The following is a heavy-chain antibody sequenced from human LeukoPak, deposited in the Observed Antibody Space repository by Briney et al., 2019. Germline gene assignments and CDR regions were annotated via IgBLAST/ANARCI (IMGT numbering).Heavy chain of an antibody. CDR2: IYSGGST. CDR3: ARQEVAYYDNL. Sequence: PGGSLRLSCAASGFTVSSNYMSWVRQAPGKGLEWVSVIYSGGSTYYADSVKGRFTISRDNSKNTLYLQMNSLRAEDTAVYYCARQEVAYYDNLWGQGTLVTVSS. CDR1: GFTVSSNY. V-gene: IGHV3-66*04. J-gene: IGHJ4*02. D-gene: IGHD3-22*01.